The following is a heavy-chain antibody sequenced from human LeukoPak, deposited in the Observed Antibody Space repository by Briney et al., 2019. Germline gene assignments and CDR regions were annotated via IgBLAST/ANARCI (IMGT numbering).Heavy chain of an antibody. CDR1: GFTFSSYG. Sequence: GGSLRLSCAASGFTFSSYGMHWVRQAPGKGLEWVAVIWYGGSNKYYADSVKGRFAISRDNSKNTLYLQMNSLRAEDTAVYYCASRYCSSTSCHSNYYFDHWGQGTLVTVSS. V-gene: IGHV3-33*08. CDR2: IWYGGSNK. J-gene: IGHJ4*02. D-gene: IGHD2-2*01. CDR3: ASRYCSSTSCHSNYYFDH.